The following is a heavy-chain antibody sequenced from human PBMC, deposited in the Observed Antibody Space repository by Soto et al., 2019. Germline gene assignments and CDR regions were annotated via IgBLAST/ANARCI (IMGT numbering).Heavy chain of an antibody. V-gene: IGHV5-51*01. CDR1: GYNFAGYC. CDR2: IYPSDSHT. Sequence: GESLKISCKGSGYNFAGYCNAWLRQMPGKGLVLMGIIYPSDSHTRYRPSFQGQVTISADTSISSSYLQWSSLRASDTAMYYCARGGVSTRTFDYWGQGTPVNVSS. D-gene: IGHD3-3*01. J-gene: IGHJ4*02. CDR3: ARGGVSTRTFDY.